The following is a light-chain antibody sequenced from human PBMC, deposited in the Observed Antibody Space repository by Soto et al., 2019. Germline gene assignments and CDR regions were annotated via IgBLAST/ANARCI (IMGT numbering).Light chain of an antibody. J-gene: IGKJ3*01. V-gene: IGKV3-20*01. CDR3: MQYGTSFYT. CDR2: GAS. CDR1: QSVPENY. Sequence: EIVLTQSPGTLSLSPGEGATLSCGASQSVPENYLAWYQQKPGQAPRLLIWGASTRAAYIPDRFSGSGSGTDFTLTISRLEPEDFAVYYCMQYGTSFYTFGPGTKVDFK.